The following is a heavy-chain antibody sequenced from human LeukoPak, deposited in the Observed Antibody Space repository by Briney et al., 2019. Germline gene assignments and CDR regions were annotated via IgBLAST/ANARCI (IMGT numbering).Heavy chain of an antibody. V-gene: IGHV3-23*01. J-gene: IGHJ4*02. D-gene: IGHD4-4*01. CDR1: GFTFSNYV. CDR3: ARGDRSNYDTYQFDY. CDR2: ISNRGDVE. Sequence: GGSLRLSCVASGFTFSNYVMSWVRQAPGKGLEWVAGISNRGDVEYYPDSVRGRFTISRDNSRNTLYLQMNNLRVEDTALYHCARGDRSNYDTYQFDYWGQGTLVTVSS.